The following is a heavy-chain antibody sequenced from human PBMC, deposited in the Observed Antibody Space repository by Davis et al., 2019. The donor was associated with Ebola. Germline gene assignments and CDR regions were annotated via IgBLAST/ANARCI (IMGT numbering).Heavy chain of an antibody. CDR3: ARDSDYGYYHGRDV. V-gene: IGHV3-33*01. D-gene: IGHD4-17*01. CDR2: IWYDESNS. Sequence: GESLKISCVASGFTFDAFGMNWVRHAPGKGLEWVATIWYDESNSYYADSVKGRFTISRDDSKNTLYLQMNSLRAEDTAVYYCARDSDYGYYHGRDVWGQGTTVTVSS. CDR1: GFTFDAFG. J-gene: IGHJ6*02.